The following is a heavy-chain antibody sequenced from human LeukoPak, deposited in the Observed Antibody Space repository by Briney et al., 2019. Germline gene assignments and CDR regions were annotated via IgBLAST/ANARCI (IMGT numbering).Heavy chain of an antibody. CDR1: GLTISDSW. CDR3: ARDAGWGRLDS. J-gene: IGHJ4*02. Sequence: GGSLRLSCAASGLTISDSWIHWVRQVPGRGLMWVSRLASDENNRIYADSVKGRFTISRDNAKNTLFLQMNSLRVEDTGFYYCARDAGWGRLDSWGQGALVTVSS. D-gene: IGHD3-16*01. CDR2: LASDENNR. V-gene: IGHV3-74*01.